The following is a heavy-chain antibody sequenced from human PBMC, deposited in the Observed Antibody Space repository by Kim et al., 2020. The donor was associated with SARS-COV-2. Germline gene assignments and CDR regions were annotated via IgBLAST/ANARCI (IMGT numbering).Heavy chain of an antibody. D-gene: IGHD1-1*01. J-gene: IGHJ6*02. V-gene: IGHV3-21*01. CDR1: GFTFSSYS. Sequence: GGSLRLSCAASGFTFSSYSMNWVRQAPGKGLEWVSSISSSSSYIYYADSVKGRFTISRDNAKNSLYLQMNSLRAEDTAVYYCARGAWNDFYASLAGYYGMDVWGQGTTVTVSS. CDR2: ISSSSSYI. CDR3: ARGAWNDFYASLAGYYGMDV.